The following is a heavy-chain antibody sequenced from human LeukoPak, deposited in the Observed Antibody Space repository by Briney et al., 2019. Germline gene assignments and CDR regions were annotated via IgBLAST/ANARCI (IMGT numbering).Heavy chain of an antibody. CDR2: FDPEDGET. J-gene: IGHJ6*02. V-gene: IGHV1-24*01. CDR1: GYTLTELS. Sequence: GASVKVSCKVSGYTLTELSMHWVRQAPGKGLEWMGGFDPEDGETIYAQKFQGRVTMTEDTPTDTAYMELSSLRSEDTAVYYCATDNPAVAGTTLPYYYGMDVWGQGTTVTVSS. D-gene: IGHD6-19*01. CDR3: ATDNPAVAGTTLPYYYGMDV.